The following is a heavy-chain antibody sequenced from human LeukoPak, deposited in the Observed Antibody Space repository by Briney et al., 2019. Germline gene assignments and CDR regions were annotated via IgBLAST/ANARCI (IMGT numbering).Heavy chain of an antibody. V-gene: IGHV3-23*01. J-gene: IGHJ3*01. CDR2: ITGGGVDT. D-gene: IGHD3-9*01. Sequence: GGSLRLSCAASGFTFSSYAMSWVRQAPEKGLEWVSAITGGGVDTYYADSVKGRFTISRDNSKNTLYLQMNSLRAEDTAVYYCAKSQLRYFDWLLTWGQGTMVTVSS. CDR3: AKSQLRYFDWLLT. CDR1: GFTFSSYA.